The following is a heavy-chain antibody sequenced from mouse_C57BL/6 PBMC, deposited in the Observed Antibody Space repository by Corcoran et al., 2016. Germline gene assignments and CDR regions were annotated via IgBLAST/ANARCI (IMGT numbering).Heavy chain of an antibody. V-gene: IGHV1-26*01. CDR2: INPNNGGT. Sequence: EVQLQQSGPELVKPGASVKISCKASGYTFTDYYMNWVKQSHGKSLEWIGDINPNNGGTSYNQKFKGKATLTVDKSSSTAYMELRSLTSEDSAVYYCAAKEPITTDAMDYWGQGTSVTVSS. CDR3: AAKEPITTDAMDY. D-gene: IGHD1-1*01. CDR1: GYTFTDYY. J-gene: IGHJ4*01.